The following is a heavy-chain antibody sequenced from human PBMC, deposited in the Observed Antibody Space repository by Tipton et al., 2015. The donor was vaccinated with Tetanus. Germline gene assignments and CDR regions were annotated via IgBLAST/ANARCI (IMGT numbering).Heavy chain of an antibody. J-gene: IGHJ4*02. CDR2: FYYGGRT. CDR3: VRHGGLVGIYFHD. CDR1: GDSIGSRSYY. Sequence: TLSLTCSVSGDSIGSRSYYWGWIRQPPGKGLEWIGTFYYGGRTYFNLSLKSRLTMSVDTSKNQFSLNLTSVTAADTARYFCVRHGGLVGIYFHDWGQGTLDAVSS. V-gene: IGHV4-39*01. D-gene: IGHD2-21*01.